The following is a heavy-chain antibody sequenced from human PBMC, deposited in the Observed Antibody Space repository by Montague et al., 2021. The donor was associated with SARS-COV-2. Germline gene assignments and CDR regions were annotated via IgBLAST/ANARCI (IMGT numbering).Heavy chain of an antibody. CDR3: ARLPLVSRWSRVAGYYYYGMDV. V-gene: IGHV4-39*01. CDR2: ISYTGST. J-gene: IGHJ6*02. D-gene: IGHD6-13*01. Sequence: SETLSLTCTVSGGSISRSTSSWAWIRQPPGKGLEWIGSISYTGSTYYNPSLKSRVTISVDTSRNQFSLRLSSVTAADTSAYYCARLPLVSRWSRVAGYYYYGMDVWGQGTTVTVSS. CDR1: GGSISRSTSS.